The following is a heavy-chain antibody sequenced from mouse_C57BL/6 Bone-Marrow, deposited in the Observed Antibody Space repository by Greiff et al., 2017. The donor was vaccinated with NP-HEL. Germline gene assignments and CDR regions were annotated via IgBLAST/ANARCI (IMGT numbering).Heavy chain of an antibody. J-gene: IGHJ2*01. Sequence: QVQLQQPGAELVKPGASVKLSCKASGYTFTSYWMHWVKQRPGQGLEWIGMIHPNSGSTNYNEKFKSKATLTVDKSSSTAYMQLSSLTSEDSAVYYCARDGGVTTGGPRDYWGQGTTLTVSS. D-gene: IGHD2-2*01. CDR3: ARDGGVTTGGPRDY. CDR2: IHPNSGST. V-gene: IGHV1-64*01. CDR1: GYTFTSYW.